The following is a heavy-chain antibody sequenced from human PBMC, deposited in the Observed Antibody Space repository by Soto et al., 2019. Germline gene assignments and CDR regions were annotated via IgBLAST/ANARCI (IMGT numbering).Heavy chain of an antibody. CDR2: INPSGGST. CDR1: GYTFTSYY. CDR3: ARRDGVAVAGILDY. J-gene: IGHJ4*02. Sequence: ASVKVSCKASGYTFTSYYMHWVRQAPGQGLEWMGIINPSGGSTSYAQKFQGRVTMTRDTSATTAYMELSSLRSEDTAVYYCARRDGVAVAGILDYWGQGTLVTVSS. D-gene: IGHD6-19*01. V-gene: IGHV1-46*01.